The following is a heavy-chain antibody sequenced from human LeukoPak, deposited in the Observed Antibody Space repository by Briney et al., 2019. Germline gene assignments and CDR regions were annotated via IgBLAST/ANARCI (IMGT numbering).Heavy chain of an antibody. CDR1: GFTVTTNY. CDR3: ARRLEYSGSKGVFDY. Sequence: GGSLRLSCAASGFTVTTNYMTWVRQVPGKGLEWVSIIYSGGYTDYADSVKGRFTISRDNSKNTLDLQMNSLRAEDTAVYYCARRLEYSGSKGVFDYWGQGTLVTVSS. J-gene: IGHJ4*02. V-gene: IGHV3-66*01. CDR2: IYSGGYT. D-gene: IGHD1-26*01.